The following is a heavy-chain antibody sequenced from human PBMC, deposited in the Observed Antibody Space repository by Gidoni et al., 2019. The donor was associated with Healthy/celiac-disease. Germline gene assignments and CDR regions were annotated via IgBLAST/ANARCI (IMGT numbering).Heavy chain of an antibody. D-gene: IGHD3-10*01. Sequence: QVQLVESGGGVVQPGRSLRLSCAASGFTFSSYGMHWVRQAPGKGLEWVAVIWYDGSNKYYADSVKGRFTISRDNSKNTLYLQMNSLRAEDTAVYYCARAEVYYGSGSAPSYYMDVWGKGTTVTVSS. V-gene: IGHV3-33*01. CDR2: IWYDGSNK. CDR1: GFTFSSYG. CDR3: ARAEVYYGSGSAPSYYMDV. J-gene: IGHJ6*03.